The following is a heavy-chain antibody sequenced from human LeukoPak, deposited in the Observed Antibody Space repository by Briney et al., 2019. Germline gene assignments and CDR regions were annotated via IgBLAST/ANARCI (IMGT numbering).Heavy chain of an antibody. CDR1: GFTFRNYG. Sequence: PGRSLRLSCAASGFTFRNYGMHWVRQTPGKGLEWVAVIWHDESNKNYADSVKGRFTISRDNSKNTLYLQMNSLRAEDTAVYYCYIPYYDTSAYKGYWGQGTLVTVSS. V-gene: IGHV3-33*01. J-gene: IGHJ4*02. D-gene: IGHD3-22*01. CDR2: IWHDESNK. CDR3: YIPYYDTSAYKGY.